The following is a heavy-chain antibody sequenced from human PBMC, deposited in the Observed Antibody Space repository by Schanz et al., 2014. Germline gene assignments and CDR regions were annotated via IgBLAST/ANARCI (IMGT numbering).Heavy chain of an antibody. V-gene: IGHV3-30*04. J-gene: IGHJ3*01. CDR2: ISYDGSHK. Sequence: QVQLVESGGGVVQPGTSLRLSCAASGFTFRGHAMHWVRQAPGQGLEWVAVISYDGSHKDYADSVKGRFTISRDNSKNTVYLQMNSLRSEDTAVYYCTRDRGALINHNDALDLWGQGTMVSVSS. CDR3: TRDRGALINHNDALDL. CDR1: GFTFRGHA. D-gene: IGHD3-16*01.